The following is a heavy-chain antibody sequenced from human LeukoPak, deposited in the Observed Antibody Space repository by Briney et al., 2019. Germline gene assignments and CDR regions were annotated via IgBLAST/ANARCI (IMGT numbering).Heavy chain of an antibody. Sequence: SETLSLTCTVSGGSISRYYWSWFRQPPGKGLEWIGYIYYSGSTNYNPSLKSRVTISVDTSKNQFSLKLSSVTAADTAVYYCAWELGGGQGTLVTVSS. CDR1: GGSISRYY. J-gene: IGHJ4*02. CDR3: AWELG. V-gene: IGHV4-59*12. CDR2: IYYSGST.